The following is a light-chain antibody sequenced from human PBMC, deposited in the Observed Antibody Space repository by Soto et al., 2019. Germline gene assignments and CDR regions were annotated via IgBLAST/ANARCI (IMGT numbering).Light chain of an antibody. Sequence: EIVLTQSPGTLSLSPGERATLSCRASQSVSSSHLAWYQQTPGQAPRLLIYDASIRATGIPDRFSGSGSGTDFTLTISRLEPEDFAVYYCQQYGRSPPDTFGQGTKLEIK. CDR1: QSVSSSH. CDR2: DAS. J-gene: IGKJ2*01. V-gene: IGKV3-20*01. CDR3: QQYGRSPPDT.